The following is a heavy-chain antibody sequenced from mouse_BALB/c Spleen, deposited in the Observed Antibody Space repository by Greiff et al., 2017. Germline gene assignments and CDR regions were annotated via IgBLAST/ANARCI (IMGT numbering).Heavy chain of an antibody. D-gene: IGHD2-3*01. CDR3: ARGYGWLLSWFAY. J-gene: IGHJ3*01. CDR1: GFNFNDNY. CDR2: IDPANGNT. V-gene: IGHV14-3*02. Sequence: VQLQQSGAELVKPGASVKLSCTASGFNFNDNYMHWVKQRPEQGLEWVGRIDPANGNTKYDPKFQGKATITADTSSNTAYLQLSSLTSEDTADYYCARGYGWLLSWFAYWGQGTLVTVSA.